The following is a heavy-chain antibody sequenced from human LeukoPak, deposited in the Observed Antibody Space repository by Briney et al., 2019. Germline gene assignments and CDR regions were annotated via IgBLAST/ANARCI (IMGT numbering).Heavy chain of an antibody. CDR1: GCTFSTYT. V-gene: IGHV3-21*01. CDR2: ISSGSGFI. J-gene: IGHJ3*02. D-gene: IGHD6-25*01. CDR3: ARDPSGEHAFDI. Sequence: GGSLRLSCTASGCTFSTYTMNWVRQAPGKGLEWVSSISSGSGFIYYPDSVKGRFTISRDNAKNSLYLQMNTLRAEDTALYYCARDPSGEHAFDIWGQGTMVTVSS.